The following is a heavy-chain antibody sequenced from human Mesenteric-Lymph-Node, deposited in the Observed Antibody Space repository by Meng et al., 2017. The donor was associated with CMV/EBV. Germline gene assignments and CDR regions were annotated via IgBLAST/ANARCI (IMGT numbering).Heavy chain of an antibody. V-gene: IGHV3-33*01. CDR3: ARDLLFTRLEVAGGYFYGMDV. J-gene: IGHJ6*02. CDR2: IWYDGSNK. CDR1: GFTFSTYG. Sequence: GESLKISCAASGFTFSTYGMHWVRQAPGKGLEWVAVIWYDGSNKYYADSVKGRFTISRDNAKNSLYLQMNSLRAEDTAVYYCARDLLFTRLEVAGGYFYGMDVWGQGTMVTVSS. D-gene: IGHD6-19*01.